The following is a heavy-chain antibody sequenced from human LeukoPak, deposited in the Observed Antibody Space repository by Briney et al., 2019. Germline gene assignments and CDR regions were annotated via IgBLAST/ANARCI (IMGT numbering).Heavy chain of an antibody. V-gene: IGHV3-9*01. D-gene: IGHD2-15*01. CDR2: ISWNSGSI. J-gene: IGHJ6*02. Sequence: PGRSLRLSCAASGFTFDDYAMHWVRQAPGKGLEWVSGISWNSGSIGYADSVKGRFTISRDNAKNSLYLQMNSLRAEDTAVYYCASYCSGGSCYPYYYYGMDVWGQGTTVTVSS. CDR1: GFTFDDYA. CDR3: ASYCSGGSCYPYYYYGMDV.